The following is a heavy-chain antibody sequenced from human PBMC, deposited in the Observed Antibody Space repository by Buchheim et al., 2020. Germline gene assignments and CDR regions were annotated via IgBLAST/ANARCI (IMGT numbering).Heavy chain of an antibody. Sequence: QVQLVESGGGVVQPGRSLRLSCAASGFTFSSYGMHWVRQAPGKGLEWVAVIFYDGSTKYYADSVKGRFTISRDNSKHTLYPQMNSLRAEDTAVYYCAKSPVTYYYYYYYMDVWGKGTT. CDR2: IFYDGSTK. J-gene: IGHJ6*03. V-gene: IGHV3-33*06. D-gene: IGHD2-21*02. CDR1: GFTFSSYG. CDR3: AKSPVTYYYYYYYMDV.